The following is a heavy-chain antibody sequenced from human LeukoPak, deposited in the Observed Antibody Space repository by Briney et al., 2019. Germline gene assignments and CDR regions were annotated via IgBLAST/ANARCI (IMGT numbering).Heavy chain of an antibody. Sequence: SETLSLTCTVSGGSISSYYWSWIRQPPGKGLEWIGYIYYSGSTNYNPSLKSRITISVDTSKNQFSLKLSSVTAADTAVYYCARGPRRYCSGGSCYFSGSWFDPWGQGTLVTVSS. CDR2: IYYSGST. D-gene: IGHD2-15*01. CDR1: GGSISSYY. V-gene: IGHV4-59*01. J-gene: IGHJ5*02. CDR3: ARGPRRYCSGGSCYFSGSWFDP.